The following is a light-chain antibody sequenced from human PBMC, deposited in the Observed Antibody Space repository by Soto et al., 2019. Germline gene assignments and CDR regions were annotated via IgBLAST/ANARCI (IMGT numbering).Light chain of an antibody. CDR2: GAS. CDR1: QSVSSN. Sequence: EIVMTQSPATLSVSPGERATLSCRASQSVSSNLAWYQQKPGQAPRLLIYGASTRATGIPARFSVSGSGTEFTLTISRLQSEDFAVYYCQQYNNWPSLFGGGTKVEIK. V-gene: IGKV3-15*01. J-gene: IGKJ4*01. CDR3: QQYNNWPSL.